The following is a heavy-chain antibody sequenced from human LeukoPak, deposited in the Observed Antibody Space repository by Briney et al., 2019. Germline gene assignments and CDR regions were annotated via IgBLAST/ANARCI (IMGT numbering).Heavy chain of an antibody. V-gene: IGHV1-46*01. CDR3: ARGLEITIFGVVMRYFDL. D-gene: IGHD3-3*01. CDR2: INPSGGST. Sequence: ASVKVSCKASGYTFTSYYMHWVRQAPGQGLEWMGIINPSGGSTSYAQKFQGRVTMTRDTSTSTVYMELSSLRSEDTAVYYCARGLEITIFGVVMRYFDLWGRGTLVTVSS. J-gene: IGHJ2*01. CDR1: GYTFTSYY.